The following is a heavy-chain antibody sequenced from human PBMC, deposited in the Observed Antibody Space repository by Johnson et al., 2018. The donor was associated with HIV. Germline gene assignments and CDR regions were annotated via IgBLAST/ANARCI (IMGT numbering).Heavy chain of an antibody. V-gene: IGHV3-20*04. Sequence: VQLVESGGGLIPPGGSLRLSWAASGFTFSSYAMSWVRQGPGKGLEWVSGINWNGGSRDYADSVKGRFTISRDNGKNSLYLQMNSLRAEDTALYYCARVSTMIVVARNDAFDIWGQGTMVTVSS. CDR3: ARVSTMIVVARNDAFDI. J-gene: IGHJ3*02. D-gene: IGHD3-22*01. CDR2: INWNGGSR. CDR1: GFTFSSYA.